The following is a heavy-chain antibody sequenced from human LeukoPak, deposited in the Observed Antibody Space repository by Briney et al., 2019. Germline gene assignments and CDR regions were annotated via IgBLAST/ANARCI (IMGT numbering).Heavy chain of an antibody. CDR3: ASGRQLGY. D-gene: IGHD6-13*01. J-gene: IGHJ4*02. Sequence: GGSLSLSCAASGFIFSNIWTSWVRQAPGKGLEWVANIKEDGSEKYYVDSVKGRFTLSRDNARNSVYLQMNSLRAEDTAVYYCASGRQLGYWGQGTLVTVSS. CDR1: GFIFSNIW. V-gene: IGHV3-7*01. CDR2: IKEDGSEK.